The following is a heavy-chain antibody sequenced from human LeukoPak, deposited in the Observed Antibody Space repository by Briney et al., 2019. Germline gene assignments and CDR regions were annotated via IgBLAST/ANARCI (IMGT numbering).Heavy chain of an antibody. V-gene: IGHV3-9*01. Sequence: PGRSLRLSCAASGFTFDDYAMHWVRQAPGKGLEWVSGISWNSGSIGYADSVKGRFTISRDDATNSLHLQMNSLRAEDTAVYYCARDNYSILLNIVVVVAATPVAHDAFDIWGQGTMVTVSS. D-gene: IGHD2-15*01. CDR2: ISWNSGSI. CDR3: ARDNYSILLNIVVVVAATPVAHDAFDI. J-gene: IGHJ3*02. CDR1: GFTFDDYA.